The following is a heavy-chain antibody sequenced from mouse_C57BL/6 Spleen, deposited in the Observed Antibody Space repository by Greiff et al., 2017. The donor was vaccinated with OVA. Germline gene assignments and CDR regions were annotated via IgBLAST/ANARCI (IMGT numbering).Heavy chain of an antibody. J-gene: IGHJ4*01. CDR3: ARGGSSLYYYAMGY. D-gene: IGHD1-1*01. V-gene: IGHV1-82*01. CDR1: GYAFSSSW. Sequence: QVQLQQSGPELVKPGASVKISCKASGYAFSSSWMNWVKQRPGKGLEWIGRIYPGDGDTNYNGKFKGKATLTADKSSSTAYMQLSSLTSEDSAVYFCARGGSSLYYYAMGYWGQGTSVTVSS. CDR2: IYPGDGDT.